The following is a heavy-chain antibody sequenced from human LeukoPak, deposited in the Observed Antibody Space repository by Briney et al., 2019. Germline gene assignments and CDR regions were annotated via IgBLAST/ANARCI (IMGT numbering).Heavy chain of an antibody. V-gene: IGHV1-8*01. CDR1: GYTFTSYD. Sequence: ASVKVSCKASGYTFTSYDINWVRQATGQGLEWMGWVNPNSGNTGYAQKFQGRVTMTRNTSISTAYMELSSLRSEDTAVYYCASGPSRRAFGVVIITYWGQGTLVTVSS. CDR2: VNPNSGNT. J-gene: IGHJ4*02. CDR3: ASGPSRRAFGVVIITY. D-gene: IGHD3-3*01.